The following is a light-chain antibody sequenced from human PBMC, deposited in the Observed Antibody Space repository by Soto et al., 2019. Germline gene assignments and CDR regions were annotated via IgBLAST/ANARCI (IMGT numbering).Light chain of an antibody. Sequence: QSALTQPASVSGSPGQSITISCIGTSSDVGSYNLVSWYQQHPGKAPKVLIYEVSERPSGVSNRFSGSKSGNTASLTISGLQAEDVAEYYCCSYAGSRTHVLFGGGTKVTVL. J-gene: IGLJ2*01. CDR2: EVS. CDR1: SSDVGSYNL. V-gene: IGLV2-23*02. CDR3: CSYAGSRTHVL.